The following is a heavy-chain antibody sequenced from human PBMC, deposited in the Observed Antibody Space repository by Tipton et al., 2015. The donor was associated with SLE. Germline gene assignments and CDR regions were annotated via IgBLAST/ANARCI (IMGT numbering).Heavy chain of an antibody. J-gene: IGHJ6*02. Sequence: SLRLSCAASGFTFSSYAMHWVRQAPGKGLEWVAVISYDGSNKYYADSVKGRFTISRDNSKNTLYLQMNSLRAEDTAVYYCARDRVKYQLLNGMDVWGQGTTVTVSS. CDR1: GFTFSSYA. D-gene: IGHD2-2*01. CDR3: ARDRVKYQLLNGMDV. CDR2: ISYDGSNK. V-gene: IGHV3-30-3*01.